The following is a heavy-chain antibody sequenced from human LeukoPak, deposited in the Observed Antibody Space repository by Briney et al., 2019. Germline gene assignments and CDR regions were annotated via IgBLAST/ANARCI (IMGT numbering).Heavy chain of an antibody. J-gene: IGHJ4*02. Sequence: PGGSLRLSCAASGFTFSSYAMSWVRQAPGKGLEWVSAISGSGGSTYYADSVKGRFTISRDNSKNTLYLQMNSLRAEDTAVYYCAKDRGYSSGWYRADYWGQGTLVTVSS. CDR3: AKDRGYSSGWYRADY. V-gene: IGHV3-23*01. D-gene: IGHD6-19*01. CDR1: GFTFSSYA. CDR2: ISGSGGST.